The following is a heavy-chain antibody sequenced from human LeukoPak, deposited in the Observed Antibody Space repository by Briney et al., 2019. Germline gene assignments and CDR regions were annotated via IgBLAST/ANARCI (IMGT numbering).Heavy chain of an antibody. CDR1: GYSFTSYW. CDR3: ARRASTDAFDI. V-gene: IGHV5-51*01. CDR2: IYPGDSDT. Sequence: GASLRISSKGSGYSFTSYWIGWVRQMPGKGLEWMGIIYPGDSDTRYSPSFQGQVTISADKSISTAYLQWSSLKASDTAMYYCARRASTDAFDIWGQGTMVTVSS. D-gene: IGHD5/OR15-5a*01. J-gene: IGHJ3*02.